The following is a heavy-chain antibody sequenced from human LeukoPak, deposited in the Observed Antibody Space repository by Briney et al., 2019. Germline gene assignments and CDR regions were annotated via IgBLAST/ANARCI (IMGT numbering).Heavy chain of an antibody. J-gene: IGHJ3*02. CDR3: ARDRPHYYDSSGSLANDAFDI. Sequence: ASVKVSCKASGYTFTNYHMHWVRQAPGQGLEWMGWISVYNGNTNYTQKFQDRVTMTTDTSTSTAYMELRSLRSDDTAVYYCARDRPHYYDSSGSLANDAFDIWGQGTMVTVSS. D-gene: IGHD3-22*01. V-gene: IGHV1-18*01. CDR2: ISVYNGNT. CDR1: GYTFTNYH.